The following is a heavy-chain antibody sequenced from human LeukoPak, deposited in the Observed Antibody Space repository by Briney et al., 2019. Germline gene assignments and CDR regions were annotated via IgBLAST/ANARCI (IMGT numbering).Heavy chain of an antibody. V-gene: IGHV1-69*13. D-gene: IGHD2-15*01. CDR1: GGTFSSYA. CDR2: IIPILGTA. Sequence: ASVKVSCKASGGTFSSYAISWVRQAPGQGLEWMGGIIPILGTANYAQKFQGRVTITADESTSTAYMELSSLRSEDTAVYYCARPCSGGSCYPWELRGGVDNWFDPRGQGTLVTVSS. CDR3: ARPCSGGSCYPWELRGGVDNWFDP. J-gene: IGHJ5*02.